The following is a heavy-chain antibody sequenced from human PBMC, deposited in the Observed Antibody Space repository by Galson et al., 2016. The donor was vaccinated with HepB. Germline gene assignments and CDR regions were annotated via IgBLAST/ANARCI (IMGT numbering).Heavy chain of an antibody. CDR1: GFSLTTSGMC. Sequence: ALVKPTQTLTLTCTFSGFSLTTSGMCVSWIRQPPGKPLEWLALINWDDDKYYSTSLKTRLTISKDASRNQVVLTMTNMDPVDTATYYCARTRLDTTTAHYCDDWGRGTLVTVSS. D-gene: IGHD5-18*01. CDR3: ARTRLDTTTAHYCDD. CDR2: INWDDDK. J-gene: IGHJ4*02. V-gene: IGHV2-70*01.